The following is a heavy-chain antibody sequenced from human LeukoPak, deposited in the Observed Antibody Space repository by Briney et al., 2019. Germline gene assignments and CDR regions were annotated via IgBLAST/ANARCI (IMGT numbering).Heavy chain of an antibody. V-gene: IGHV4-30-4*01. D-gene: IGHD3-10*01. J-gene: IGHJ4*02. CDR2: IYYSGST. CDR1: GGSIRSGDYY. CDR3: ARVDVYYYGSGSQLGSYYFDY. Sequence: SQTLSLTCTVSGGSIRSGDYYWSWIRQPPGKGLEWIGYIYYSGSTYYNPSLKSRVTISVDTSKNQFSLKLSSVTAADTAVYYCARVDVYYYGSGSQLGSYYFDYWGQGTLVTVSS.